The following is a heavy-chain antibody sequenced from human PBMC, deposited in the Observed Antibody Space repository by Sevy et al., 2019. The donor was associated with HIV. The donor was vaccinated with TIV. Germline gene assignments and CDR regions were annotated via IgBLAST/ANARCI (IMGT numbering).Heavy chain of an antibody. CDR1: GFTFSSYG. D-gene: IGHD3-22*01. Sequence: GGSLRLSCAASGFTFSSYGMHWVRQAPGKGLEWVALIWYDGSSKYYADSVKRRFTLSRDNSKNTLYLQMNSLRAEDTAVYYCARGANYYDSSGSQPNFDYWGQGTLVTVSS. CDR3: ARGANYYDSSGSQPNFDY. J-gene: IGHJ4*02. V-gene: IGHV3-33*01. CDR2: IWYDGSSK.